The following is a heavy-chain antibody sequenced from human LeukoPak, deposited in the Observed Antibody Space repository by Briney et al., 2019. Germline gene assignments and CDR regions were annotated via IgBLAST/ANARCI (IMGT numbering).Heavy chain of an antibody. CDR3: AKELFDTRVGGAFDI. V-gene: IGHV3-23*01. CDR1: GFTFSSYA. CDR2: ISASGVST. Sequence: GGSLRLSCAASGFTFSSYAMTWVRQAPGKGLEWVSGISASGVSTYYADSVKGHFTISRDNSKNTLYLQMNSLRAEDTAVYYCAKELFDTRVGGAFDIWGQGAMVTVSS. D-gene: IGHD2-2*01. J-gene: IGHJ3*02.